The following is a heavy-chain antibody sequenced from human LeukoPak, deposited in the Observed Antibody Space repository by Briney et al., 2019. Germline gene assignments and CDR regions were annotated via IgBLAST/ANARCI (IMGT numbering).Heavy chain of an antibody. D-gene: IGHD3-22*01. Sequence: PSETLSLTCAVYGGSFSGYYWSWIRQPPGKGLEWIGEINHSGSTNYNPSLKSRVTISVDTSKNQFSLKLSSVTAADTAVYYCARGRSMDSSGYYSYWGQGTLVTVSS. CDR3: ARGRSMDSSGYYSY. CDR2: INHSGST. J-gene: IGHJ4*02. CDR1: GGSFSGYY. V-gene: IGHV4-34*01.